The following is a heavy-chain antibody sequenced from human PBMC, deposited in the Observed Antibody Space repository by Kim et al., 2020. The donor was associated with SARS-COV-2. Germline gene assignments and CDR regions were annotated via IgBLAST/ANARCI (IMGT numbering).Heavy chain of an antibody. D-gene: IGHD3-10*01. Sequence: ASVKVSCKASGYTFTSYAMHWVRQAPGQRLEWMGWINAGNGNTKYSQKFQGRVTITRDTSASTAYMELSSLRSEDTAVYYCARLYYGSGSYINRGLGTTYYYYGMDVWGQGTTVTVSS. CDR2: INAGNGNT. V-gene: IGHV1-3*01. CDR1: GYTFTSYA. CDR3: ARLYYGSGSYINRGLGTTYYYYGMDV. J-gene: IGHJ6*02.